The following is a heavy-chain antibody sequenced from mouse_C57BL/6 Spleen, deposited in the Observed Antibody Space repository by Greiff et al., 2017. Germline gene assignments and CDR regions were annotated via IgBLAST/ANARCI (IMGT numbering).Heavy chain of an antibody. Sequence: EVQLQQSGAELVKPGASVKLSCTASGFNIKDYYMHWVKQRTEQGLEWIGRIDPEDGETKYAPKFPGKATITADTSSNTAYLQLSSLTSEDTAVYYCARNWDRYFDYWGQGTTLTVSS. CDR2: IDPEDGET. V-gene: IGHV14-2*01. CDR3: ARNWDRYFDY. J-gene: IGHJ2*01. CDR1: GFNIKDYY. D-gene: IGHD4-1*01.